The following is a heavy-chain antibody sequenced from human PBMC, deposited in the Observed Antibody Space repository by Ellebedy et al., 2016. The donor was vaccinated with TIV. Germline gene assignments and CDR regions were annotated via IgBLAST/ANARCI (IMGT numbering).Heavy chain of an antibody. Sequence: GESLKISXAASGFTFSSYWMSWVRQAPGKGLEWVANIKQDGSEKYYVDSVKGRFTISRDNAKNTLYLQMNSLRAEDTAVYYCARELRRGYNWFDPWGQGTLVTVSS. J-gene: IGHJ5*02. V-gene: IGHV3-7*01. CDR3: ARELRRGYNWFDP. D-gene: IGHD3-10*01. CDR1: GFTFSSYW. CDR2: IKQDGSEK.